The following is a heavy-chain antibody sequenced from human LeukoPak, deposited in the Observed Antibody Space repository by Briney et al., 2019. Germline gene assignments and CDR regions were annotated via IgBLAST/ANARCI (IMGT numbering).Heavy chain of an antibody. Sequence: SDTLSLTCAVSGYSVSSNYWCVWIRQTPGKGLEWIGYIHPDGRTHYNPSLQSRLTMSVDTSKNQFSLKLTSVTEVDTARYYCARKADGQVYGMDQWGQGTLVSVSS. CDR1: GYSVSSNYW. J-gene: IGHJ4*02. V-gene: IGHV4-28*01. CDR3: ARKADGQVYGMDQ. CDR2: IHPDGRT. D-gene: IGHD6-13*01.